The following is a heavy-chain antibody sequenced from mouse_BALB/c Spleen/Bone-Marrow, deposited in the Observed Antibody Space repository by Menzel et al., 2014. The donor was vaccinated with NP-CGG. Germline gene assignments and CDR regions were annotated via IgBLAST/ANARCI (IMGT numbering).Heavy chain of an antibody. CDR1: GFSLTTYV. D-gene: IGHD1-2*01. J-gene: IGHJ4*01. Sequence: QVQLQQSGPGLVAPSQSLSITCTVSGFSLTTYVLHWVRQPPGKALEWLVVIWSDGSTTYNSALKSRLSISKDNSKSQVFLKMSSLQTDDTAMYYCATSLLRPAMDHWGQGTSVTVSS. CDR2: IWSDGST. CDR3: ATSLLRPAMDH. V-gene: IGHV2-6*02.